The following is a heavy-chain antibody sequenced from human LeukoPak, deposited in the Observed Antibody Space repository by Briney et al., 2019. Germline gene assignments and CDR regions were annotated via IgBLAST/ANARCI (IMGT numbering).Heavy chain of an antibody. CDR2: ISNSGDYI. CDR1: GFTFSSFT. D-gene: IGHD6-19*01. CDR3: ARDSPRYSSGWGTVDY. V-gene: IGHV3-21*01. J-gene: IGHJ4*02. Sequence: GGSLRLSCTVSGFTFSSFTMNWVRQGPGKGLEWVASISNSGDYISYADSLKGRFTISRDNAKNSLYLQMNSLRAEDTAVYYCARDSPRYSSGWGTVDYWGQGTLVTVSS.